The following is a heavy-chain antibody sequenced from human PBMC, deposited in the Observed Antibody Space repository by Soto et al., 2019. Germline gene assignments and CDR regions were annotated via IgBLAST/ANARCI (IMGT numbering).Heavy chain of an antibody. Sequence: QVELVESGGGVVQPGRSLRLSCAASGFTFSSYGMHWVRQAPGKGLEWVAVISYDGSNKYYADSVKGRFTISRDNSKNTLYLQMNSLRAEDTAVYYCAKDRAAAAPYYYYYGMDVWGQGTTVTVS. CDR1: GFTFSSYG. D-gene: IGHD6-13*01. J-gene: IGHJ6*02. V-gene: IGHV3-30*18. CDR3: AKDRAAAAPYYYYYGMDV. CDR2: ISYDGSNK.